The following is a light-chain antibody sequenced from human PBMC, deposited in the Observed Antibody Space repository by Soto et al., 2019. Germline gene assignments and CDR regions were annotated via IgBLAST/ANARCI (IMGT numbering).Light chain of an antibody. V-gene: IGLV2-8*01. CDR3: SSYPGSATFLV. CDR2: EVT. CDR1: TRDVGAYNF. J-gene: IGLJ2*01. Sequence: QSALTQPPSASGSPGQSITISCTGTTRDVGAYNFVSWYRQLPGKAPKLLIYEVTKRPSGVPDRFSGSKSGNTASLTVSRLQAEDEADYYCSSYPGSATFLVFGGGTTLTVL.